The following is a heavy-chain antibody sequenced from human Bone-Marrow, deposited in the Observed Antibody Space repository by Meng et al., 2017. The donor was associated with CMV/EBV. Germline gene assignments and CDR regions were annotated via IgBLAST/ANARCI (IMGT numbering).Heavy chain of an antibody. CDR3: ARERFFGVVTYIDY. D-gene: IGHD3-3*01. CDR1: GFTFSNYD. V-gene: IGHV3-21*01. Sequence: GGSLRLSCAACGFTFSNYDMHWVRQAPGKGLEWVSSISSSSSYIYYADSVKGRFTISRDNAKNSLYLQMNSLRAEDTAVYYCARERFFGVVTYIDYWGQGTLVTVSS. CDR2: ISSSSSYI. J-gene: IGHJ4*02.